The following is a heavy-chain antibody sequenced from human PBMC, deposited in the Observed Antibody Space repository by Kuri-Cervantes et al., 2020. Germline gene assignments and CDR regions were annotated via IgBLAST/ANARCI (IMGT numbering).Heavy chain of an antibody. V-gene: IGHV1-24*01. CDR2: LDPEDGET. CDR1: GYSVNDLS. Sequence: ASVKVSCKVSGYSVNDLSMHWVRQAPGKGLEWMGGLDPEDGETIYAPKFQGRVIMTEDTSTDTAYMELSSLRSEDTAVYYCASLGSYSGYDQTDYWGQGTLVTVSS. J-gene: IGHJ4*02. D-gene: IGHD5-12*01. CDR3: ASLGSYSGYDQTDY.